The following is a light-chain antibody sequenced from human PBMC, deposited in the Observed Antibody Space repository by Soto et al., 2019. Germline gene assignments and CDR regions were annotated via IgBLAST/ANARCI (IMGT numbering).Light chain of an antibody. J-gene: IGKJ4*01. CDR3: QQYNNWPPLT. Sequence: EIVMTQSPATLSVSPGERATLSCRTSQSVSSNLAWYQHKPGQAPRLIIYGASTRATGIPARFSGSGSGTEFTLTISSLQSEDFAVYYCQQYNNWPPLTFGGGTRVEIK. CDR2: GAS. CDR1: QSVSSN. V-gene: IGKV3-15*01.